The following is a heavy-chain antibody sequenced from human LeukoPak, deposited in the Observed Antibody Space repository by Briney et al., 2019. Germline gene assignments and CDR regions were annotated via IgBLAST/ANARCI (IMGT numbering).Heavy chain of an antibody. CDR3: ARVGFAGSSGGDY. CDR2: ISSSSSST. Sequence: GGSLRLSCAASGFTFNTYTMNWVRQAPGKGLEWVSSISSSSSSTYYADSVRGRFTISRDNAKSSLFLQMNSLRAEDTAVYYCARVGFAGSSGGDYWGQGTLVTVSS. D-gene: IGHD2-15*01. V-gene: IGHV3-21*01. CDR1: GFTFNTYT. J-gene: IGHJ4*02.